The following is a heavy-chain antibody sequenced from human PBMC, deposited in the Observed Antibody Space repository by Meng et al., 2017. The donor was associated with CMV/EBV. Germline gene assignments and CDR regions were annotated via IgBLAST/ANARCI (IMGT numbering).Heavy chain of an antibody. CDR2: ISYDGSNK. Sequence: GGSLRLSCAAPGFTFSSYAMHWVRQAPGKGLEWVAVISYDGSNKYYADSVKGRFTISRDNSKNTLYLQMNSLRAEDTAVYYCARFDGGYIGYHYYYYGMDVWGQGTTVTVSS. V-gene: IGHV3-30*04. J-gene: IGHJ6*02. CDR3: ARFDGGYIGYHYYYYGMDV. D-gene: IGHD1-1*01. CDR1: GFTFSSYA.